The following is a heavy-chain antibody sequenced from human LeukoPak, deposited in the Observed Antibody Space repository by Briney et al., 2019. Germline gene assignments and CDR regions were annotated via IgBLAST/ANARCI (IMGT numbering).Heavy chain of an antibody. J-gene: IGHJ4*02. CDR2: ISSSGSTI. CDR1: GFTFSSYE. V-gene: IGHV3-48*03. D-gene: IGHD3-10*01. Sequence: GGSLRLSCAASGFTFSSYEMNWVRQAPGKGLEWVSYISSSGSTIYYADSVKSRFTISRDNAKNSLYLQMNSLRAEDTAVYYCAREGMVRGVMFDYWGQGTLVTVSS. CDR3: AREGMVRGVMFDY.